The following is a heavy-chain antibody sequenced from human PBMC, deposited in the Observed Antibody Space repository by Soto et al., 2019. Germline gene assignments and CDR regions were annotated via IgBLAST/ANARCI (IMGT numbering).Heavy chain of an antibody. CDR2: ISSSNDTI. V-gene: IGHV3-48*01. D-gene: IGHD4-17*01. CDR1: GFTFSSYS. Sequence: GGSLRLSCAASGFTFSSYSMNWVRQAPGKGLEWVSYISSSNDTIYYADSVKGRFIISRDNAKNSLYLQMNSLRAEDTAVYYCARDPATVTTWASDALHIWGQGTMVTVSS. CDR3: ARDPATVTTWASDALHI. J-gene: IGHJ3*02.